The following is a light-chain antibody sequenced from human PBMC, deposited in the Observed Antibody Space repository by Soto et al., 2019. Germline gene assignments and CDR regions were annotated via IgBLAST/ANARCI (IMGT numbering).Light chain of an antibody. CDR2: EVN. CDR3: CSFAGSGTGV. V-gene: IGLV2-23*02. CDR1: GGDIGTYNL. Sequence: QSVLTQPSSVSRSPGQSIAISCTGTGGDIGTYNLVSWYQQHPGKAPKLMISEVNKRPSGVSDRFSGSKSGDTASLTISGLRTEDEADYYCCSFAGSGTGVFGTGTKVTVL. J-gene: IGLJ1*01.